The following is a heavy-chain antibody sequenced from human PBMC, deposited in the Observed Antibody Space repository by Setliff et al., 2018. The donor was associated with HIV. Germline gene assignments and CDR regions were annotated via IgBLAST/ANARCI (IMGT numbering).Heavy chain of an antibody. J-gene: IGHJ4*02. CDR3: ARFTSGWYGQY. Sequence: PSETLSLTCTVYGGSFSGYYWSWIRQPPGMGLEWIGEINQSENTIYNPSLKSRVTISVDTSKNQFSLKLTSVTIADTAVYYCARFTSGWYGQYWGQGTLVTVSS. V-gene: IGHV4-34*01. CDR2: INQSENT. D-gene: IGHD6-19*01. CDR1: GGSFSGYY.